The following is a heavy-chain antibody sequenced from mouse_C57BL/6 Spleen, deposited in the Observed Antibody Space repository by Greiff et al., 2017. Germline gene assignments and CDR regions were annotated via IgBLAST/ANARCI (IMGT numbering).Heavy chain of an antibody. D-gene: IGHD4-1*01. CDR3: ARERLTGTGFDY. V-gene: IGHV1-26*01. J-gene: IGHJ2*01. CDR1: GYTFTDYY. Sequence: EVQLQQSGPELVKPGASVKISCKASGYTFTDYYMNWVKQSPGKSLEWIGDINPNNGGTSYNQKFKGKATLTVDKSSSTAYMGLRSLTSEDSAVYYCARERLTGTGFDYWGQGTTLTVSS. CDR2: INPNNGGT.